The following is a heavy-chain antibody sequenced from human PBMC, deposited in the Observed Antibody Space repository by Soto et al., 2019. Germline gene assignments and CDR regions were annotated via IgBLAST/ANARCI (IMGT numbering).Heavy chain of an antibody. J-gene: IGHJ4*02. D-gene: IGHD3-16*02. Sequence: QVHLQESGPGLVDPSETLSLTCAVSSASVYGDNWSWIRQPPGKGLEWIGYIYPNGRTNYNPSRRCRVAISIDKSKSHFSLRLDSVFAADAAVYFCARIRGLGEISPFFHHWGQGTLVTVSS. CDR2: IYPNGRT. V-gene: IGHV4-59*02. CDR3: ARIRGLGEISPFFHH. CDR1: SASVYGDN.